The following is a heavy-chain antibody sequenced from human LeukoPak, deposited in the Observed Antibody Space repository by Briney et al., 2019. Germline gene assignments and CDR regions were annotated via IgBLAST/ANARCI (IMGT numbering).Heavy chain of an antibody. D-gene: IGHD6-13*01. Sequence: PGGSLRLSCAASGFTFSSYEMNWVRQAPGKGLEWVSSISSSSSYIYYADSVKGRFTISRDNAKNSLYLQMNSLRAEDTAVYYCARENGYSSSWYLVGAFDIWGQGTMVTVSS. CDR2: ISSSSSYI. CDR3: ARENGYSSSWYLVGAFDI. CDR1: GFTFSSYE. V-gene: IGHV3-21*01. J-gene: IGHJ3*02.